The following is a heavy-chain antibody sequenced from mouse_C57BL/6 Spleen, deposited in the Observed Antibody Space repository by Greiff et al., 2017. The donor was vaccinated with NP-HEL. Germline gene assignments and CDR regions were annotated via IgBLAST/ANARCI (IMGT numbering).Heavy chain of an antibody. J-gene: IGHJ1*03. D-gene: IGHD4-1*01. Sequence: EVQLQQSGPGMVKPSQSLSLTCTVTGYSITSGYDWHWIRHFPGNKLEWMGYISYSGSTNYNPSLKSRISITHDTSKNHFFLKLNSVTTEGTATYYCARSNWDRDWYFDVWGTGTTVTVSS. V-gene: IGHV3-1*01. CDR3: ARSNWDRDWYFDV. CDR2: ISYSGST. CDR1: GYSITSGYD.